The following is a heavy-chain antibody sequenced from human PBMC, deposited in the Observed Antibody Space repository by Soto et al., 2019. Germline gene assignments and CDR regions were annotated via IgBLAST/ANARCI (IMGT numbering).Heavy chain of an antibody. V-gene: IGHV1-18*01. J-gene: IGHJ4*02. CDR1: GYTFTSYG. D-gene: IGHD2-15*01. CDR3: ARASLPGYCSGGSCYEGGGNYFDY. Sequence: GXSVKVSFRDSGYTFTSYGISWGRQAPGQGLEWMGWISAYNGNTNYAQKLQGRVTMTTDTSTSTAYMELRSLRSDDTAVYYCARASLPGYCSGGSCYEGGGNYFDYWGQGTPVTVSS. CDR2: ISAYNGNT.